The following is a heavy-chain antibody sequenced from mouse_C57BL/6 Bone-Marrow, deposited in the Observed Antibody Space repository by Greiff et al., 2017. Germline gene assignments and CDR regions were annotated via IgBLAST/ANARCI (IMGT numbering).Heavy chain of an antibody. CDR2: INPGSGGT. Sequence: VQVVESGAELVRPGTSVKVSCKASGYAFTNYLIEWVKQRPGQGLEWIGVINPGSGGTNYNEKFKGKATLTADKSSSTAYMQLSSLTSEDSAVYFCARDDGYYVWYFDVWGTGTTVTVSS. V-gene: IGHV1-54*01. J-gene: IGHJ1*03. CDR3: ARDDGYYVWYFDV. D-gene: IGHD2-3*01. CDR1: GYAFTNYL.